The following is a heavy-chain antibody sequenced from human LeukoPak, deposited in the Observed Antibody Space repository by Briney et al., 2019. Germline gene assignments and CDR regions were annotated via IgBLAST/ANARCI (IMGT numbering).Heavy chain of an antibody. CDR2: ISGSGGST. J-gene: IGHJ4*02. CDR1: GFTFSSYA. Sequence: GGSLRLSCAASGFTFSSYAMSWVRQAPGKGLEWVSAISGSGGSTYYADSVKGRFTISRDNSKNTLYLQMNSLRAEDTAVYYCAKFDCSSTSCYGGGYFDYWGQGTLVTVSS. D-gene: IGHD2-2*01. V-gene: IGHV3-23*01. CDR3: AKFDCSSTSCYGGGYFDY.